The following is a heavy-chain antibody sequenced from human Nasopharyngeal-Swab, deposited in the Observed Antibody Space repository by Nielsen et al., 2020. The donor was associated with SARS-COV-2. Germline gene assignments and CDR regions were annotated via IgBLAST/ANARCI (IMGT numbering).Heavy chain of an antibody. V-gene: IGHV3-21*01. Sequence: GGSLRLSCAASGFTFSSYSMNWVRQAPGKGLEWVSSISSSSSYIYYADSVKGRFTISRDNAKNSLYLQMNSLRAEDTAVYYCARVVLDSSGYYYPVNAFDIWGQGTMDTVSS. CDR1: GFTFSSYS. CDR3: ARVVLDSSGYYYPVNAFDI. D-gene: IGHD3-22*01. CDR2: ISSSSSYI. J-gene: IGHJ3*02.